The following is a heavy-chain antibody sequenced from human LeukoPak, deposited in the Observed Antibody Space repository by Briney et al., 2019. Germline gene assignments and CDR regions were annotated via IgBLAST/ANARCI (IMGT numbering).Heavy chain of an antibody. V-gene: IGHV1-2*02. D-gene: IGHD4-17*01. J-gene: IGHJ4*02. Sequence: ASVKVSCKASGYTFTGYYMHWVRQAPGRGREWMGWINPNSGGTNYAQKFQGRVTMTRDTSISTAYMEMSRLRSDDTAVYYCARDRTVNSYGLTDYWGQGTLVTVSS. CDR3: ARDRTVNSYGLTDY. CDR1: GYTFTGYY. CDR2: INPNSGGT.